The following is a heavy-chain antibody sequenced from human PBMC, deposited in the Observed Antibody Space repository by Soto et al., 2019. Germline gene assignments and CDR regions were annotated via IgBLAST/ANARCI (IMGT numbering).Heavy chain of an antibody. V-gene: IGHV3-23*01. CDR1: GFIFSNYY. CDR2: ISGGGGGAT. D-gene: IGHD1-7*01. CDR3: AKVASNWYYTRYYFDY. Sequence: PGGSLRLSCAASGFIFSNYYMHWVRQAPGKGPVWVSTISGGGGGATYYGDSVKGRFTISRDTYKNTLSLQMNSLRGDDTAVYYCAKVASNWYYTRYYFDYWGQGTLVTVSS. J-gene: IGHJ4*02.